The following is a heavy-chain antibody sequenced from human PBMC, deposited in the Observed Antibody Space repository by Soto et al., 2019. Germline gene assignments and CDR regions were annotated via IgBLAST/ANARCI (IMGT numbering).Heavy chain of an antibody. J-gene: IGHJ4*02. CDR3: ARDPTVTTDY. CDR2: IYSGGNT. V-gene: IGHV3-66*01. CDR1: GFSVSKNY. D-gene: IGHD4-17*01. Sequence: GGSLRLSCAVSGFSVSKNYMSWVRQAPGKGLEWVSVIYSGGNTYYADSVKCRFTISRDSSKNTLYLQMNILRAEDTAMYYCARDPTVTTDYWGQGTLVTVSS.